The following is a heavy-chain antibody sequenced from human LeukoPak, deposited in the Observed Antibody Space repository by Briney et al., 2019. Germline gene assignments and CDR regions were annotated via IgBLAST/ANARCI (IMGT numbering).Heavy chain of an antibody. CDR2: IIPIFGTA. D-gene: IGHD3-22*01. CDR1: GCTGSIYG. CDR3: ESPHYYDSSGYYGDYYYYGMDV. J-gene: IGHJ6*02. V-gene: IGHV1-69*05. Sequence: ASVKVSFKSSGCTGSIYGISWVRQGPRQGLEWMGGIIPIFGTANYAHKSQGRGTITTHESKSTAYMELSRLRSQDTAVYYCESPHYYDSSGYYGDYYYYGMDVWGQGTTVTVSS.